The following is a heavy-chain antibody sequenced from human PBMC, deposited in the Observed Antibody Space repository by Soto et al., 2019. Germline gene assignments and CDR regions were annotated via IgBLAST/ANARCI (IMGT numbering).Heavy chain of an antibody. V-gene: IGHV3-23*01. CDR2: ISGSGGNT. D-gene: IGHD3-22*01. J-gene: IGHJ4*02. CDR3: AKRNYYDSRGYFYPYYFDY. Sequence: GGSLRLSCAASGFTFSNYALSWVRQAPGKGLEWVSGISGSGGNTYYADSVKGRFTISRDNSKNTLYLQMNSLRAEDTAAYYCAKRNYYDSRGYFYPYYFDYWGQGTLVTVSS. CDR1: GFTFSNYA.